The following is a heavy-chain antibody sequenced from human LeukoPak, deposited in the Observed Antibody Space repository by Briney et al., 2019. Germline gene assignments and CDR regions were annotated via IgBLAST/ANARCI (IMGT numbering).Heavy chain of an antibody. D-gene: IGHD3-3*01. CDR2: INPNSGGT. Sequence: ASVKVSCKASGYIFTDYYMHWVRQAPGQELGWMGRINPNSGGTNYAQKFQGRVTMTRDTSISTAYLQWSSLKASDTAMYYCARHVKGHDFWSGYPTYMDVWGKGTTVTVSS. V-gene: IGHV1/OR15-1*04. CDR3: ARHVKGHDFWSGYPTYMDV. J-gene: IGHJ6*03. CDR1: GYIFTDYY.